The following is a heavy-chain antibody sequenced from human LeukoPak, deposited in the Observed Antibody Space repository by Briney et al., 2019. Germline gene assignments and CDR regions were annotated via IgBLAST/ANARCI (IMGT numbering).Heavy chain of an antibody. CDR3: ARRGGSSSRRSPIDY. V-gene: IGHV3-7*01. Sequence: GGSLRLSCTASGFTFSDYWMTWVRQAPGKGPEWVANIKQDGSQRYYVDSVWGRFTISRDNAKNSLFLQMNGLRAEDTAVYYCARRGGSSSRRSPIDYWGQGTLVTVSS. J-gene: IGHJ4*02. CDR2: IKQDGSQR. CDR1: GFTFSDYW. D-gene: IGHD6-6*01.